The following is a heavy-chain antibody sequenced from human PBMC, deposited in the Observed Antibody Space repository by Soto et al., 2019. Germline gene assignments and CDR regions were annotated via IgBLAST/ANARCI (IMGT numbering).Heavy chain of an antibody. D-gene: IGHD1-26*01. Sequence: QVQLRESGPGLVKPSETLSLTCAVSGGSITSDNWWSWVRQPPKMGLGWIGEIFHIGAPHYKPSLESRVTISIDTSKNQFSLKVNSVTAADTAVYFCVSVGGHGGKSPIWGQGTLVTVSS. CDR2: IFHIGAP. V-gene: IGHV4-4*02. CDR1: GGSITSDNW. J-gene: IGHJ3*02. CDR3: VSVGGHGGKSPI.